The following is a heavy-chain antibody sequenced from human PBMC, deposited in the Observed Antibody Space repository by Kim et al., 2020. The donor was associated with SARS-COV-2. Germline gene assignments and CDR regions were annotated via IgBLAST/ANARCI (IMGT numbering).Heavy chain of an antibody. CDR1: GASISGSNYY. D-gene: IGHD6-19*01. Sequence: SETLSLTCTVSGASISGSNYYWAWFRQPPGRGLEWIGSIHDSGAIYSNPSFKPRVVISVDKSKNQFSLNLNSVTSADAAVYFCARPRIAVSGAVYFWGQG. V-gene: IGHV4-39*01. J-gene: IGHJ4*02. CDR3: ARPRIAVSGAVYF. CDR2: IHDSGAI.